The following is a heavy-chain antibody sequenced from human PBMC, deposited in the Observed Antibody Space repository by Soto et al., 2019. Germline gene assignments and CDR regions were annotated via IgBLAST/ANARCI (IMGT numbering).Heavy chain of an antibody. Sequence: QVQLQESGPGLVKPSETLSLTCTVSGGSISSYYWSWIRQTPWKGLEWIGSIFHRVTTNYSLSLKCRVSIAADISKSKFSLKLSSVTATDTAVYYCARAIRRGGGFDYWGQGTLVTVSS. D-gene: IGHD3-10*01. CDR1: GGSISSYY. V-gene: IGHV4-59*01. CDR3: ARAIRRGGGFDY. J-gene: IGHJ4*02. CDR2: IFHRVTT.